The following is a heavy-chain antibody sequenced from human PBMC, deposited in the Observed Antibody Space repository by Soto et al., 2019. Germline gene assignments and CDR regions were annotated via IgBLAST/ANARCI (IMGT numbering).Heavy chain of an antibody. J-gene: IGHJ4*02. CDR3: ARDTAAGFDY. Sequence: QVQLMESGGGVVQPGRSLRLSCAASGFTFSSYAMHWVRQAPGKGLEWVAVISYDGSNKYYADSVKGRFTISRDNSKNTLYLQMNSLRVEDTAVYYCARDTAAGFDYWGQGTLVTVSS. CDR2: ISYDGSNK. D-gene: IGHD2-15*01. CDR1: GFTFSSYA. V-gene: IGHV3-30-3*01.